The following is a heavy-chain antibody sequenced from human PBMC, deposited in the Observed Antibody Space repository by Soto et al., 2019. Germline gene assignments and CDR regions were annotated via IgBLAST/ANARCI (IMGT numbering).Heavy chain of an antibody. CDR2: ISARGRSK. V-gene: IGHV3-23*01. D-gene: IGHD6-19*01. CDR3: AKDGQWLDVYLES. CDR1: GLRLSNFA. Sequence: HHGGSLRNTCSAAGLRLSNFAMTWVRQAQGKGREGVSIISARGRSKYHAASGKGRFTISRDNAKDTLYVQMTRRRAEDTATYYCAKDGQWLDVYLESWGQGT. J-gene: IGHJ4*02.